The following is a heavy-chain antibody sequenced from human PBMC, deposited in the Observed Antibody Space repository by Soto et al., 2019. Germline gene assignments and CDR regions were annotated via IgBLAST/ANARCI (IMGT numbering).Heavy chain of an antibody. J-gene: IGHJ6*02. CDR2: INPNNGAT. V-gene: IGHV1-2*02. CDR3: ARLPPPSLYYYVMDV. CDR1: GYTLTAYY. Sequence: QVQLVQSGAEVKKPGASVKVSCKASGYTLTAYYMHWVRQAPGQGLEWMGGINPNNGATNYAQSFQGRVTMTRDTSISTAYMELSRLRSDDSAVYYCARLPPPSLYYYVMDVWGQGTAVTVSS.